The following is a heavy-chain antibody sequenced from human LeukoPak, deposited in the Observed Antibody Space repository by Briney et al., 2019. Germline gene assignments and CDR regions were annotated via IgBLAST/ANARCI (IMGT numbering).Heavy chain of an antibody. CDR2: MNPNSGNT. Sequence: GASVKVSCKASGYTFTSYDINWVRQATGQGLEWMGWMNPNSGNTGYARKFQGRVTMTRNTSISTAYMELSSLRSEDTAVYYCARELLLWFGESRQGAFDIWGQGTMVTVSS. CDR1: GYTFTSYD. D-gene: IGHD3-10*01. J-gene: IGHJ3*02. V-gene: IGHV1-8*01. CDR3: ARELLLWFGESRQGAFDI.